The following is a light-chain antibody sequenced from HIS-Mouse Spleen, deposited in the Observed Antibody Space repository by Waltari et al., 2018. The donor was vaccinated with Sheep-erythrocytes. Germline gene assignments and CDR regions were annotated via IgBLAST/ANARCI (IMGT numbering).Light chain of an antibody. Sequence: QSALTQPPSAYGSPGQSVTISCTGTSSAVGGYNYVSGYQQHPGKAPKLLIYEVSKRPSGGPDRVSGSKSGNTASLTVSELQAEDEADYYCSSYAGSNNYVFGTGTKVTVL. J-gene: IGLJ1*01. CDR1: SSAVGGYNY. CDR2: EVS. V-gene: IGLV2-8*01. CDR3: SSYAGSNNYV.